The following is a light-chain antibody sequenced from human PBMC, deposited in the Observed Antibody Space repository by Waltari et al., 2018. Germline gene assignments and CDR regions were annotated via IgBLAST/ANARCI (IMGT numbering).Light chain of an antibody. CDR3: QTWGAGIRV. CDR2: INRDGSH. Sequence: QLVLTQSPSASASLGASVKLTCTLSSAHSNYAIAWHPQQAEKGPRYLMKINRDGSHNKGDGIPDRFSGSTSGAERYLTISSLQSEDEADYYCQTWGAGIRVFGTGTKVTVL. J-gene: IGLJ1*01. CDR1: SAHSNYA. V-gene: IGLV4-69*01.